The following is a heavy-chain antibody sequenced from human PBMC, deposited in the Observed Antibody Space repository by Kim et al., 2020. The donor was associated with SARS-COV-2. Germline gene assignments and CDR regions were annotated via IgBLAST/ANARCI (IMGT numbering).Heavy chain of an antibody. V-gene: IGHV1-3*01. CDR1: GYTLPSYA. Sequence: ASVKVSCKASGYTLPSYALHWVRQAPGQRLEWMGWINAGNDPTKYSQKFQGSVTLTRDTSASTAYMELSSLSSEDTAGSYCARSSYDLFIGYVFDYWCQG. CDR2: INAGNDPT. D-gene: IGHD3-9*01. J-gene: IGHJ4*02. CDR3: ARSSYDLFIGYVFDY.